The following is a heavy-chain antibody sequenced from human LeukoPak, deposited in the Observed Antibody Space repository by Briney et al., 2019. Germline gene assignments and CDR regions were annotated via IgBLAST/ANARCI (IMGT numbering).Heavy chain of an antibody. J-gene: IGHJ5*02. CDR3: ARGGTSALEWFGP. CDR2: GDYSGST. D-gene: IGHD3-3*01. Sequence: RSETLSLTCTVSGGSISNYYWSWIRQPPGKGLEWIAYGDYSGSTRYNPSLESRVTISIDTSKNQFSLKVNSVTAADTAVYYCARGGTSALEWFGPWGQGTLVTVSS. CDR1: GGSISNYY. V-gene: IGHV4-59*01.